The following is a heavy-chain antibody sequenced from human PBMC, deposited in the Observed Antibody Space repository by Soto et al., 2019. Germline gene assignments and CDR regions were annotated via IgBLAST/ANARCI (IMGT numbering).Heavy chain of an antibody. CDR2: SRNKGNSYTT. V-gene: IGHV3-72*01. D-gene: IGHD5-12*01. CDR1: GFTLSDDY. Sequence: EVQLVESGGGLVQPGGSLRLSCAASGFTLSDDYMDWVRQAPGKGLEWVGRSRNKGNSYTTEYAPSVKGRFTISRDNSKNTLYLQMNSLRAEDTAVYYCARDSADLLEMATITGYFDYWGQGTLVTVSS. CDR3: ARDSADLLEMATITGYFDY. J-gene: IGHJ4*02.